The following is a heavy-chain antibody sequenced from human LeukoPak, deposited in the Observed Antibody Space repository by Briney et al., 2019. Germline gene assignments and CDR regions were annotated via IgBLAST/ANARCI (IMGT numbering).Heavy chain of an antibody. CDR1: GFTFSSYE. Sequence: KSGGSLRLSCAASGFTFSSYEMNWVRQAPGKGLEWVSSISSSSSYIYYADSVKGRFTISRDNAKNSLYLQMNSLRAEDTAVYYCARDGTVLLWFGEKEGVAFDIWGQGTMVTVSS. CDR2: ISSSSSYI. J-gene: IGHJ3*02. V-gene: IGHV3-21*01. CDR3: ARDGTVLLWFGEKEGVAFDI. D-gene: IGHD3-10*01.